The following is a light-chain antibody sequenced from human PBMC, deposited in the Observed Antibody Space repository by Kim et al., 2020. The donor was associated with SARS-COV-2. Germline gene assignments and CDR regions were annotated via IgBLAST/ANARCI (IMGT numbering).Light chain of an antibody. Sequence: PRQRVSIAGTGDKVRDKHACCYQQKPGQSPVLINYKDSKRPSGIPERFSSSSSGNTATLSSGGTQDMDEDDYYCQAWGSDTVVFGGGTQLTVL. CDR2: KDS. J-gene: IGLJ2*01. CDR3: QAWGSDTVV. V-gene: IGLV3-1*01. CDR1: KVRDKH.